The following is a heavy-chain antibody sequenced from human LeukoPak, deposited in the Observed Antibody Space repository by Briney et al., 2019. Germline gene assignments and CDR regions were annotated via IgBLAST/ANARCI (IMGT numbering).Heavy chain of an antibody. J-gene: IGHJ4*02. CDR2: LTGDGNT. CDR1: GFTFTSYA. CDR3: ATPYTSGWSLYFDN. Sequence: GGSLRLSCAASGFTFTSYAMSWVRQAPGKGLEWVSVLTGDGNTYYADSVKGRFTNSRDDSKNTLYLQMNGLRAEETAMYYCATPYTSGWSLYFDNWGQGTLVTVSS. D-gene: IGHD6-19*01. V-gene: IGHV3-23*01.